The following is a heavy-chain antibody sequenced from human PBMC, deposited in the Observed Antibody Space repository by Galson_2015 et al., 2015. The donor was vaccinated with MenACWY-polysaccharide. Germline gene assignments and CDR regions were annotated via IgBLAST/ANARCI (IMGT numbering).Heavy chain of an antibody. D-gene: IGHD2-15*01. CDR1: GFTFNSFA. V-gene: IGHV3-30-3*01. CDR3: ARSHHDRGGGGLDP. J-gene: IGHJ5*02. Sequence: SLRLSCAASGFTFNSFAMHWVRQAPGKGLEWVALISYDASNKFYADSLKGRFTISRDNSRNTLYLQMDSLRAEDTALYYCARSHHDRGGGGLDPWGQGTLVTVSS. CDR2: ISYDASNK.